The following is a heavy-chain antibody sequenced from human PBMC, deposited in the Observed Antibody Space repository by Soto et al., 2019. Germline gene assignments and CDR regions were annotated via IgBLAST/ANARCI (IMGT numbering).Heavy chain of an antibody. CDR2: ISSSSSTI. J-gene: IGHJ4*02. CDR1: GFTFSNYN. Sequence: EVQLVESGGGLVQPGGSLRLSCAASGFTFSNYNMNWVRQAPGKGLEWVSYISSSSSTIYYADSVKGRFTISRDNAKIAPYLQMNSLRDEDTAMYYCARDGGSWRAARLGVWGYWGQGTLVTVSS. V-gene: IGHV3-48*02. D-gene: IGHD6-6*01. CDR3: ARDGGSWRAARLGVWGY.